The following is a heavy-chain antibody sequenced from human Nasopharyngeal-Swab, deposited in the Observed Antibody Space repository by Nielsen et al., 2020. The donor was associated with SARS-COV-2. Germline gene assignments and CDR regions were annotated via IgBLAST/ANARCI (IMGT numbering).Heavy chain of an antibody. D-gene: IGHD5-12*01. V-gene: IGHV4-30-2*01. J-gene: IGHJ4*02. CDR1: GDSIRSGDY. Sequence: SETLSLTCTVSGDSIRSGDYWSWIRQPPGKGLEWIGYIYHSTNTYYNPSLKSRVAISVDRSNNHFSLELSSVTAADTAVYYCASWLRPRHTLDYWGQGTLGTVSA. CDR3: ASWLRPRHTLDY. CDR2: IYHSTNT.